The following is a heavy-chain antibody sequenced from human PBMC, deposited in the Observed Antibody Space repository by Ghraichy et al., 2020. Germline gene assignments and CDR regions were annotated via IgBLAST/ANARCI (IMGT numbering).Heavy chain of an antibody. CDR1: GFTFSSYG. D-gene: IGHD7-27*01. CDR3: ARATLNWGSSTLVDY. CDR2: IWYDGSNK. Sequence: GGSLRLSCAASGFTFSSYGMHWVRQAPGKGLEWVAVIWYDGSNKYYADSVKGRFTISRDNSKNTLYLQMNSLRAEDTAVYYCARATLNWGSSTLVDYWGQGTLVTVSS. V-gene: IGHV3-33*01. J-gene: IGHJ4*02.